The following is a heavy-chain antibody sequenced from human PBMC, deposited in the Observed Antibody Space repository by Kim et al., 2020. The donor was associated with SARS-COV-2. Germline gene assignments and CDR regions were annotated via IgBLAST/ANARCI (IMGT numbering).Heavy chain of an antibody. V-gene: IGHV3-30*04. D-gene: IGHD4-17*01. CDR3: ARDKDYGDYH. CDR1: GFTFSSYA. J-gene: IGHJ5*02. CDR2: ISYDGSNK. Sequence: GGSLRLSCAASGFTFSSYAMHWVRQAPGKGLEWVAVISYDGSNKYYADSVKGRFTISRDNSKNTLYLQMNSLRAEDTAVYYCARDKDYGDYHWGQGTLVTVSS.